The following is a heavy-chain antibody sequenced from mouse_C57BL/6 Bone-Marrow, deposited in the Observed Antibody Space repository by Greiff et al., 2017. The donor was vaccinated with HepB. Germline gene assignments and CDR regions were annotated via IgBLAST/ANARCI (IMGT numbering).Heavy chain of an antibody. J-gene: IGHJ3*01. D-gene: IGHD2-1*01. CDR3: TSYGNPFAY. CDR1: GFNIKDDY. V-gene: IGHV14-4*01. Sequence: VQLQQSGAELVRPGASVKVSCTASGFNIKDDYMHWVKQRPEQGLEWIGWIDPENGDTEYASKFQGKATITADTSSNTAYLQLSSLTSEDTAVYYCTSYGNPFAYWGQGTLVTVSA. CDR2: IDPENGDT.